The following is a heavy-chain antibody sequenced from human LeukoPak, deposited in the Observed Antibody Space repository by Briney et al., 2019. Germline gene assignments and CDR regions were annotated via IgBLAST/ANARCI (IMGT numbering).Heavy chain of an antibody. CDR2: INPNSGGT. J-gene: IGHJ5*02. V-gene: IGHV1-2*02. CDR3: AREWERNRSPTGP. D-gene: IGHD1-26*01. CDR1: GYTFTGYY. Sequence: ASVKVSCKASGYTFTGYYMHWVRQAPGQGLEWMGWINPNSGGTNYAQKFQGRVTMTRDTSISTAYMELSRLRSDDTAVYYCAREWERNRSPTGPWGQGTLVTVSS.